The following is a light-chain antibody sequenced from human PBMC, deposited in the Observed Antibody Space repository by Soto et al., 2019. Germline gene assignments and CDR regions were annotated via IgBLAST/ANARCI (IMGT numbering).Light chain of an antibody. CDR3: AAWDGRLNGWV. J-gene: IGLJ3*02. V-gene: IGLV1-44*01. CDR2: SNV. Sequence: QSVLTQAPSVSGTPGQRVTISCSGSSSNIGSNTVSWYQQVPGTAPKVLIYSNVQRPSGVPDRFSGSKSGTSASLAIGGLQSEEEADYYCAAWDGRLNGWVFGGGTKLTVL. CDR1: SSNIGSNT.